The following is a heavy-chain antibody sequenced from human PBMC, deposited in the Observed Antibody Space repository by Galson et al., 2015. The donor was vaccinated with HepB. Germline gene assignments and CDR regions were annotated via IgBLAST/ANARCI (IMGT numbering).Heavy chain of an antibody. D-gene: IGHD3-10*01. CDR1: GVTFSNFA. V-gene: IGHV1-69*13. CDR2: IIPMFGVL. Sequence: SVKVSCKASGVTFSNFAISWVRQAPGQGLEWMGSIIPMFGVLHLARKFQGRVTMTADASTNTAYMELSSLRSEDTAVYFCARPNMDHGGSYCFDYWGQGTPVTVSS. J-gene: IGHJ4*02. CDR3: ARPNMDHGGSYCFDY.